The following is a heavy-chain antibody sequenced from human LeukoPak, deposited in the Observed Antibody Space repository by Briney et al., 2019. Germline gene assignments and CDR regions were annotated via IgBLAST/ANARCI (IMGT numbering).Heavy chain of an antibody. D-gene: IGHD2-2*01. Sequence: SETLSLTCTVSGGSISSSSYYWGWIRQPPGKGLECIGSVYYSGSTYYNPSLKSRVTISVDTSKNQFSLKLSSVTAADTAVYYCARGPVVVPAAMRVRWFDPWGQGTLVTVSS. CDR2: VYYSGST. J-gene: IGHJ5*02. CDR3: ARGPVVVPAAMRVRWFDP. V-gene: IGHV4-39*07. CDR1: GGSISSSSYY.